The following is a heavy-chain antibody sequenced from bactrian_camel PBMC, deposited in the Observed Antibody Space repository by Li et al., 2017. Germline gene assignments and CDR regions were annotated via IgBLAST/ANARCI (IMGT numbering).Heavy chain of an antibody. Sequence: HVQLVESGGGSVQAGGSLRLACKTSARMFTSYCMGWFRQAPGKEREQVASIDSDGPTFYEDSVKGRFTVSHDSVNNTVSLQMNNLQPEDTAMYFCVAGRSEVCRLWYGRYNNRGQGTQVTVS. J-gene: IGHJ4*01. CDR2: IDSDGPT. CDR3: VAGRSEVCRLWYGRYNN. CDR1: ARMFTSYC. D-gene: IGHD3*01. V-gene: IGHV3S57*01.